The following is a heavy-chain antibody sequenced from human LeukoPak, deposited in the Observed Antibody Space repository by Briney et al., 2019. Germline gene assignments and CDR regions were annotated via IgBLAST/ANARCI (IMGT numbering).Heavy chain of an antibody. CDR2: ISYDGSNK. D-gene: IGHD3-9*01. V-gene: IGHV3-30*18. J-gene: IGHJ4*02. CDR3: AKDPTIRYFDWFGGYYFDY. Sequence: PGGSLRLSCAASGFTFSSYGMHWVRQAPGKGLEWVAVISYDGSNKYYADSVKGRFTISRDNSKNTLYLQMNSLRAEDTAVYYCAKDPTIRYFDWFGGYYFDYWGQGTLVTVSS. CDR1: GFTFSSYG.